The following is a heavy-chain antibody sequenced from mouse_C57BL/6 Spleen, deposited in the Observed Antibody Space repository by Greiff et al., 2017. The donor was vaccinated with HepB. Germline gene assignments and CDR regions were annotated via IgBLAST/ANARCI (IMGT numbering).Heavy chain of an antibody. J-gene: IGHJ2*01. CDR2: IYPGDGDT. V-gene: IGHV1-82*01. CDR3: ARGIPITTVVATSYFDY. Sequence: VKLMESGPELVKPGASVKISCKASGYAFSSSWMNWVKQRPGKGLEWIGRIYPGDGDTNYNGKFKGKATLTADKSSSTAYMQLSSLTSEDSAVYFCARGIPITTVVATSYFDYWGQGTTLTVSS. D-gene: IGHD1-1*01. CDR1: GYAFSSSW.